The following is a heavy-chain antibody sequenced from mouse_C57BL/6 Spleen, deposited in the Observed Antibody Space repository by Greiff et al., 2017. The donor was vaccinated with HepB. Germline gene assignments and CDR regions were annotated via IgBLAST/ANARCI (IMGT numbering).Heavy chain of an antibody. J-gene: IGHJ3*01. CDR3: AILDSAGYDWFAY. Sequence: VQLKQSVAELVRPGASVKLSCTASGFHIKNTYMHWVKQRPEQGLEWIGRIDPANGNTKYAPKFQGKATITADTSSNTAYLQLSSLTSEDTAIYYCAILDSAGYDWFAYWGQGTLVTVSA. V-gene: IGHV14-3*01. CDR2: IDPANGNT. D-gene: IGHD3-2*02. CDR1: GFHIKNTY.